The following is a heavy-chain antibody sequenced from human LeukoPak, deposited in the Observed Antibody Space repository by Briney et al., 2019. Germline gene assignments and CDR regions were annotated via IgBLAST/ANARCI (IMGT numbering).Heavy chain of an antibody. D-gene: IGHD5-12*01. V-gene: IGHV4-39*01. CDR2: FYYSGNA. CDR1: GVSITHY. CDR3: ARQWDIVATWGRWFDP. J-gene: IGHJ5*02. Sequence: SETLSLTCTVSGVSITHYWGWIRQPPGKGLEWIGSFYYSGNAYYNSSLESRVTISVDTSKNQFSLKLTSVTAADTAIYYCARQWDIVATWGRWFDPWGQGILVTVSS.